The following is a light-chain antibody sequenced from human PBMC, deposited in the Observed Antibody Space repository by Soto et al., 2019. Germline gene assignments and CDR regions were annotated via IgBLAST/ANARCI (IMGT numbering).Light chain of an antibody. CDR1: QNIYSW. V-gene: IGKV1-5*03. J-gene: IGKJ1*01. CDR3: QDYSGHTLS. Sequence: DIQMTQSPSTLSASIGDIVTITCRASQNIYSWLAWYQQKPGKTPKLLIFKASTLESGVPSRFRGSGSGTEFTLTSSGLQPDDFATYYCQDYSGHTLSFGQGTRVEVK. CDR2: KAS.